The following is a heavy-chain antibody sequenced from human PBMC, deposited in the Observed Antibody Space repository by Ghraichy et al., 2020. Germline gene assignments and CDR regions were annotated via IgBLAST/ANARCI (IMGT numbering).Heavy chain of an antibody. V-gene: IGHV3-49*03. J-gene: IGHJ4*02. CDR2: IRSKAYGGTT. CDR1: GFTFGDYA. Sequence: GGSLRLSCTASGFTFGDYAMSWFRQAPGKGLEWVGFIRSKAYGGTTEYAASVKGRFTISRDDSKSIAYLQMNSLKTEDTAVYYCTRDRSPWLVAGRDYWGQGTLVTVSS. CDR3: TRDRSPWLVAGRDY. D-gene: IGHD6-19*01.